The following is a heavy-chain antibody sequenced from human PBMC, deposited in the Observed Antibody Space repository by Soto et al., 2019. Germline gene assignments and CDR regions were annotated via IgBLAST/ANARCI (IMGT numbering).Heavy chain of an antibody. J-gene: IGHJ4*02. D-gene: IGHD2-2*01. Sequence: SETLPLTCTVSGGSVSSGSYYWSWFRQPPGKGLEWIGYIYYSGSTNYNPSLKSRVTISVDTSKNQFSLKLSSVTAADTAVYYCERERTPTTRADYWCQGTLVTVS. CDR2: IYYSGST. V-gene: IGHV4-61*01. CDR1: GGSVSSGSYY. CDR3: ERERTPTTRADY.